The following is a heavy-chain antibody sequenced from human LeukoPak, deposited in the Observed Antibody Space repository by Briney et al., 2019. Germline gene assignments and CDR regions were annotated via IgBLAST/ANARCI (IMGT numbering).Heavy chain of an antibody. J-gene: IGHJ4*02. CDR1: GYTFTSYY. Sequence: ASVKVSCKASGYTFTSYYMHWVRQAPGQGLEWMGIINPSGGSTSYAQKFQGRVTMTRDTSTSTVYMKLSSLRSEDTAVYYCAVGDTAMVPFDYWGQGTLVTVSS. V-gene: IGHV1-46*01. CDR3: AVGDTAMVPFDY. D-gene: IGHD5-18*01. CDR2: INPSGGST.